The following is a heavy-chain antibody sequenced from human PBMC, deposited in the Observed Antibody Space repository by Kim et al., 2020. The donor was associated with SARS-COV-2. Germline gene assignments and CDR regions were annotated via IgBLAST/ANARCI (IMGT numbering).Heavy chain of an antibody. CDR1: GFTFNNFG. D-gene: IGHD3-16*01. J-gene: IGHJ6*02. CDR3: AKDKSFFMNSFGGESGGMGV. V-gene: IGHV3-30*18. CDR2: ISNEGSKK. Sequence: GGSLRLSCAASGFTFNNFGMHWVRQAPGKGLEWVALISNEGSKKYYADSLKGRFTISRDSSKNTLYLQMNSLRAEDTAVYFCAKDKSFFMNSFGGESGGMGVWGQGTTVTVSS.